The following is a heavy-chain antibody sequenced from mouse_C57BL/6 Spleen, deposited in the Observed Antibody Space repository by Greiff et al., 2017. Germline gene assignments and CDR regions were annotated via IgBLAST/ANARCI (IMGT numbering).Heavy chain of an antibody. V-gene: IGHV2-2*01. J-gene: IGHJ4*01. CDR3: ARKGNYDYGAYYYAMDY. CDR2: IWSGGST. D-gene: IGHD2-4*01. Sequence: QVQLQQSGPGLVQPSQSLSITCTVSGFSLTSYGVHWVRQSPGKGLAWLGVIWSGGSTDYTAAFISRLSISKDNSKSQVFFKMNSLQADDTAIYYRARKGNYDYGAYYYAMDYWGQGTSVTGSA. CDR1: GFSLTSYG.